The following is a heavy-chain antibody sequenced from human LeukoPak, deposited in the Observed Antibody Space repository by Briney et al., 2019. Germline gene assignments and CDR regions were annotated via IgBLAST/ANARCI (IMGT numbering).Heavy chain of an antibody. V-gene: IGHV3-23*01. CDR1: GFTFSSYV. Sequence: PGGSLRLSCAASGFTFSSYVMTWVRQAPGKGLEWVSTIKGDGRSTFYAESVKGRFTISRDNSKNTVSLQMNSLRAEDTAIYYCAKMQGYFDYWGQGALVTVSS. CDR3: AKMQGYFDY. J-gene: IGHJ4*02. CDR2: IKGDGRST.